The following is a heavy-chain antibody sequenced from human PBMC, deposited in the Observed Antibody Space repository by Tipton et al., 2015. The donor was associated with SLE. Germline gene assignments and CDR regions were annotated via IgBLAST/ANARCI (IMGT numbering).Heavy chain of an antibody. CDR2: INHSGST. J-gene: IGHJ5*02. Sequence: TLSLTCAVYGGSFRGYYWSWIRQPPGKGLEWIGEINHSGSTNYNPSLKSRVTISVDTSKNQFSLKLSSVTAADTAVYYCARGGMTFIAAAGTGNWFDPWGQGTLVTVSS. D-gene: IGHD6-13*01. V-gene: IGHV4-34*01. CDR1: GGSFRGYY. CDR3: ARGGMTFIAAAGTGNWFDP.